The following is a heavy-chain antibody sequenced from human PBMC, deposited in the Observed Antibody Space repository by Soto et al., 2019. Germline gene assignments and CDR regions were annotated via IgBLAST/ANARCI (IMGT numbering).Heavy chain of an antibody. J-gene: IGHJ4*02. CDR3: AKDRNYPRDQFHN. CDR1: GFTFNNYA. Sequence: GGSLRLSCAASGFTFNNYAMSWVRQAPGKGLGWVSAISANGQGIYYADSVKGRFIISRDSSKNTVFLHMDSLTAEDTAVYYCAKDRNYPRDQFHNWGQGTLVTVSS. V-gene: IGHV3-23*01. D-gene: IGHD1-7*01. CDR2: ISANGQGI.